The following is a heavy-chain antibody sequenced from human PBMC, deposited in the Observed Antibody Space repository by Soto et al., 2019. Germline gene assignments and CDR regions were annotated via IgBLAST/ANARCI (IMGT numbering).Heavy chain of an antibody. CDR3: GRGRSGQIVVFY. J-gene: IGHJ4*02. CDR1: GYTFTGHY. Sequence: AASVKVSCKSSGYTFTGHYMHWVRQAPEQGPEWMGEIGPESGATRYAQRFQGRVTMTRDMSITTVYMELNNLSPDDTAVYYCGRGRSGQIVVFYWGQGTPVTVSS. CDR2: IGPESGAT. V-gene: IGHV1-2*02. D-gene: IGHD1-26*01.